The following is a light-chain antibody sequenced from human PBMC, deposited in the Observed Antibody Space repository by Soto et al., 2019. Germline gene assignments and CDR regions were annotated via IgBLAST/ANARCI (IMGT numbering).Light chain of an antibody. J-gene: IGLJ1*01. Sequence: QSALTQPASVSGSPGQSITISCTGTSSDVGAYNFVSWHQQHPGKAPKLMIYNVYDRPSGISYRFSGSKSGNTASLTISGLQGEDEADYYCSADTGSRTYVFGTGTKVTVL. V-gene: IGLV2-14*03. CDR2: NVY. CDR3: SADTGSRTYV. CDR1: SSDVGAYNF.